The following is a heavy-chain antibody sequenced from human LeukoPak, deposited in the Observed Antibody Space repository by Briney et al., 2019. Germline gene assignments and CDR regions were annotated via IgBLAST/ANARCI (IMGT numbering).Heavy chain of an antibody. CDR3: ARKNDFEI. V-gene: IGHV4-4*07. Sequence: SSETLSLTCTVSGGSISSYYWSWIRQPAGKGLEWIGRIYTSGSTNYNPSLKSRVTISVDMSKSQFSLRLTSVTAADTAVYYCARKNDFEIWGQGTLVTVSS. D-gene: IGHD2/OR15-2a*01. CDR1: GGSISSYY. CDR2: IYTSGST. J-gene: IGHJ3*02.